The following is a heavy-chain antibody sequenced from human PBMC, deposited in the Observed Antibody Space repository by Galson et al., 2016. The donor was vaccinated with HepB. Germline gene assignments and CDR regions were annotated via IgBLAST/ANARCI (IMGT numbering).Heavy chain of an antibody. Sequence: ETLSLTCTVSGDSISSSYYSVWIRQRPGKGLEWIRSMHYSGSIYSNPSLKSRVTVPLDTSKNQVSLKLTSVTAADTAVYYCARSGTTHGLVLRYYYIAVWGKGTTVTVSS. V-gene: IGHV4-39*01. CDR1: GDSISSSYY. J-gene: IGHJ6*03. CDR3: ARSGTTHGLVLRYYYIAV. D-gene: IGHD1-1*01. CDR2: MHYSGSI.